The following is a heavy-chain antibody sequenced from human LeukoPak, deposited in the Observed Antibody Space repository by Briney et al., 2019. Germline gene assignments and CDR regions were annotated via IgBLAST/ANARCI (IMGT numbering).Heavy chain of an antibody. J-gene: IGHJ5*02. D-gene: IGHD2-2*01. CDR1: GYTFTSYA. CDR2: INTNTGNP. CDR3: ARFDVGYCSSTSCYPRYNWFDP. V-gene: IGHV7-4-1*02. Sequence: GASVKVSCKASGYTFTSYAMNWVRQAPGQGLEWMGWINTNTGNPTYAQGFTGRFVFSLDTSVSTAYLQISSLKAEDTAVYYCARFDVGYCSSTSCYPRYNWFDPWGQGTLVTVSS.